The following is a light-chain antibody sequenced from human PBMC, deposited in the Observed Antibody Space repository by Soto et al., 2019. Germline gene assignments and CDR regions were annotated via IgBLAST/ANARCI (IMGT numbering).Light chain of an antibody. J-gene: IGKJ1*01. CDR3: QQYSSSSEWT. V-gene: IGKV1-12*01. CDR2: GAS. Sequence: DIQMTQSPSSVSASLGDRVIITCRASQAFSNLLAWYQQKPGKAPKLLIYGASTLQGGVPSRFSGSESGTDFTLTISSVQPEDFATYYCQQYSSSSEWTFGQGTKVDI. CDR1: QAFSNL.